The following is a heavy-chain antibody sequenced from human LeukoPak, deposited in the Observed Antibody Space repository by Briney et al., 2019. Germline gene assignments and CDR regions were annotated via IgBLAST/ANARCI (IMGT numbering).Heavy chain of an antibody. Sequence: SGKVSCKASGGTFSSYAISWVRQAPGQGLEWMGGIIPIFGTANYAQKFQGRVTITADKSTSTAYMELSSLRSEDTAVYYCARGRVGATNFDYWGQGTLVTVSS. CDR3: ARGRVGATNFDY. CDR1: GGTFSSYA. D-gene: IGHD1-26*01. CDR2: IIPIFGTA. V-gene: IGHV1-69*06. J-gene: IGHJ4*02.